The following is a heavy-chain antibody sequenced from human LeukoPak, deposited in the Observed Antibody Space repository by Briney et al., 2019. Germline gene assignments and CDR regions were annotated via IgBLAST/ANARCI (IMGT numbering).Heavy chain of an antibody. Sequence: GGSLRLSCAASGFTFDDYAMHWVRQAPGKGLEWVSGISWNSGSIGYADSVKGRFTISRDNAKNSLYLQMNSLRAEDTALYYCAKAQRAPIVVVPAAAYGMDVWGQGTTVTVSS. CDR1: GFTFDDYA. V-gene: IGHV3-9*01. CDR2: ISWNSGSI. D-gene: IGHD2-2*01. CDR3: AKAQRAPIVVVPAAAYGMDV. J-gene: IGHJ6*02.